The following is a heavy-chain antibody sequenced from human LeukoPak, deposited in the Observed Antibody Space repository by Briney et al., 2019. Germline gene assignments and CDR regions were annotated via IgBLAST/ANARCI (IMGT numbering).Heavy chain of an antibody. CDR2: IIPILGIA. CDR1: GGTFSSYA. Sequence: GASVKVSCKASGGTFSSYAISWVRQAPGQGLEWMGRIIPILGIANYAQKFQGRVTITADKSTSTAYMELSSLRSEDTAVYYCASGSATVTTIFDYWGQGTLVTVSS. CDR3: ASGSATVTTIFDY. V-gene: IGHV1-69*04. J-gene: IGHJ4*02. D-gene: IGHD4-17*01.